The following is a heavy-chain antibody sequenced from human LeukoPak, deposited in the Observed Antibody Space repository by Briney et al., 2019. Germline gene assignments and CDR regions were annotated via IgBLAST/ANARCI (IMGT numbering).Heavy chain of an antibody. CDR2: ISGSSSYI. V-gene: IGHV3-21*01. J-gene: IGHJ6*02. CDR1: GFTFSSYS. D-gene: IGHD2-21*02. Sequence: GGSLRLSCAASGFTFSSYSMNWVRQAPGKGLEWVSSISGSSSYIYYADSVRGRFTISRDNAKNSLYLQMNSLRAEDTAVYYCARTGRGDCPDVWGQGTTVTVSS. CDR3: ARTGRGDCPDV.